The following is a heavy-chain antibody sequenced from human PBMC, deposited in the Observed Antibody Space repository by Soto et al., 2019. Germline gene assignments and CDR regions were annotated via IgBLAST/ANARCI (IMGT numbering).Heavy chain of an antibody. Sequence: PGGSLRLSCAASGFTFSSYGMHWVRQAPGKGLEWVAVISYDGSNKYYADSVKGRFTISRDNSKNTLYLQMNSLRAEDTAVYYCAKDPRVEFLVRGVIIPPPWWFDPWGQGTLVTVSS. CDR1: GFTFSSYG. J-gene: IGHJ5*02. V-gene: IGHV3-30*18. CDR2: ISYDGSNK. CDR3: AKDPRVEFLVRGVIIPPPWWFDP. D-gene: IGHD3-10*01.